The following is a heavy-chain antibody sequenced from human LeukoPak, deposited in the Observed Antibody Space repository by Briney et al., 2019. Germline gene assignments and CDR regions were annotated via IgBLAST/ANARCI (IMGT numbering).Heavy chain of an antibody. J-gene: IGHJ6*03. D-gene: IGHD2-2*02. CDR2: INHSGST. CDR3: ARYSVVVVPAAITSNYYYYYYMDV. Sequence: SETLSLTCAVYGGSFSGYYWSWIRQPPGKGLEWIGEINHSGSTYYNPSLKSRVTISVDTSKNQFSLKLSSVTAADTAVYYCARYSVVVVPAAITSNYYYYYYMDVWGKGTTVTVSS. CDR1: GGSFSGYY. V-gene: IGHV4-34*01.